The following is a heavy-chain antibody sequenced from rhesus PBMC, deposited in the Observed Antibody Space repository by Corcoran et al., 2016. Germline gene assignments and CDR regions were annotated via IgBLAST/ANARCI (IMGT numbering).Heavy chain of an antibody. V-gene: IGHV2-174*01. CDR2: IYWDDAE. J-gene: IGHJ4*01. Sequence: QVTLKEFGPALVKPTQTLPLTCTFFGFSISTKGVGVVWFCQPPGEVLEWLALIYWDDAEYYSTFLKNSLTISKDASKNQVVLTMTNMDPVDTATYYCVRRLYGNYFDFWGQGVLVTVSS. CDR3: VRRLYGNYFDF. D-gene: IGHD3-9*01. CDR1: GFSISTKGVG.